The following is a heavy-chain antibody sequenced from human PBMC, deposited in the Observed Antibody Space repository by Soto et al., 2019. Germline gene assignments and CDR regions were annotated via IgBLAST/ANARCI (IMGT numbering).Heavy chain of an antibody. D-gene: IGHD6-13*01. V-gene: IGHV4-31*03. J-gene: IGHJ4*02. CDR2: IYYRGST. CDR3: ARLAAAGTPFDY. CDR1: GGSISSGGYY. Sequence: QVQLQESGPGLVKPSQTLSLTCTVSGGSISSGGYYWSWIRQHPGKGLEWIGYIYYRGSTYYNPSLKSRVTISVDTSKNQFSLKLSSVTAADTAVYYCARLAAAGTPFDYWGQGTLVTVSS.